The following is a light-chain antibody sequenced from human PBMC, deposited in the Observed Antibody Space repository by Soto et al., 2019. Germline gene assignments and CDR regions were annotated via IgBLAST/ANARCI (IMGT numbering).Light chain of an antibody. Sequence: QSVLTQPPSVSGAPRQRVTISCTGSSSNIGANYDVHWYQQLPGTAPKLLIYGNSNRPSGVPDRFSGSKSDTSASLAITGLQAEDEADYYCQSYDSSLSGYVFGTGTKVTVL. V-gene: IGLV1-40*01. CDR1: SSNIGANYD. CDR2: GNS. J-gene: IGLJ1*01. CDR3: QSYDSSLSGYV.